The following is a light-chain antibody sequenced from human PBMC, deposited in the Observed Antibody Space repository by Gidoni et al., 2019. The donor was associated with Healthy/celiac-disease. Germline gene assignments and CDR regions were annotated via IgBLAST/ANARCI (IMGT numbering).Light chain of an antibody. Sequence: EIGTTQSPGTLSLSTGERATLSCRASQSVSSSYLAWYQQKPGQAPRLLIYGASSRATGIPDRFSGSGSGTDFTLTISRLEPEDFAVYYCQQYGSSPLTFGGGTKVEIK. CDR2: GAS. J-gene: IGKJ4*01. CDR1: QSVSSSY. V-gene: IGKV3-20*01. CDR3: QQYGSSPLT.